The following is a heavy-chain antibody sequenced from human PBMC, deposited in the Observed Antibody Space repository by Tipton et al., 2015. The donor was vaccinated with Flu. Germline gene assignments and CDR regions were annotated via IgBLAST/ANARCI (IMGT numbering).Heavy chain of an antibody. J-gene: IGHJ4*02. CDR2: ISWNSVTI. D-gene: IGHD3-16*01. CDR3: ATLGNYDYVWGITA. CDR1: GFTFDDYA. Sequence: QLVQSGGGLVQPGRSLRLSCAASGFTFDDYAMHWVRHAPGKGLEWVSVISWNSVTIVYADSVKGRFTISRDNAKNSLYLQMNSLRAEDTALYYCATLGNYDYVWGITAWGQGTLVTVSS. V-gene: IGHV3-9*01.